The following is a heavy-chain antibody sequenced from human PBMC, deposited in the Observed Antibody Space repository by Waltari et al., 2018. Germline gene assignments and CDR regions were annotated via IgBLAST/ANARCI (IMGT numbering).Heavy chain of an antibody. CDR1: GFTVRRHY. CDR3: ASHDYYDSSGYGLFQH. Sequence: EVQLVESVGGLIQPGGSLSLSCAASGFTVRRHYMSWVSQPPGKGLEWVSVIYSGGSTYYADSVKGRFTISRDNSKNTLYLQMNSLRAEDTAVYYCASHDYYDSSGYGLFQHWGQGTLVTVSS. D-gene: IGHD3-22*01. CDR2: IYSGGST. J-gene: IGHJ1*01. V-gene: IGHV3-53*01.